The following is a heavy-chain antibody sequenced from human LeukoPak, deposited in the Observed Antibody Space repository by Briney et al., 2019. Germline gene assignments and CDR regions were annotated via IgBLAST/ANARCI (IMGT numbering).Heavy chain of an antibody. J-gene: IGHJ3*02. CDR2: IYPVDSDI. CDR3: TRRFGHGDFGSGMEAFDI. CDR1: GYSFSNYW. Sequence: GESLKISCEGLGYSFSNYWIAWVRQMPGKGLEWRGGIYPVDSDIRYGPSFQGQVTISVDKSISTAFLQWHSLKASDTAMFSCTRRFGHGDFGSGMEAFDIWGQGTLVTVSS. V-gene: IGHV5-51*01. D-gene: IGHD3-10*01.